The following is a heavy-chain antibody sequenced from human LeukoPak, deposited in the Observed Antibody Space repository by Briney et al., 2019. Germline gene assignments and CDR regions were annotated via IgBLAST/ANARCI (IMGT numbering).Heavy chain of an antibody. CDR1: GYTFTGYY. CDR2: INANTGGT. Sequence: ASVKVSCKASGYTFTGYYIHWVRQAPGQGLEWMGWINANTGGTSYAQKFQDGVTKTRNTSINTAYMELSGLRSDDTAVYYCAKVRERGYSSKPFDLWGQGTMVTVSS. CDR3: AKVRERGYSSKPFDL. J-gene: IGHJ3*01. V-gene: IGHV1-2*02. D-gene: IGHD5-18*01.